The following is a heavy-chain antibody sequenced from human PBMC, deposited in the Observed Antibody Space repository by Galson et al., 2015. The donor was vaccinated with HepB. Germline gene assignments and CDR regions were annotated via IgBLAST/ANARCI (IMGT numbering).Heavy chain of an antibody. CDR3: ARVLFAGPELVQDVSGFDP. CDR1: GFTFSSSS. J-gene: IGHJ5*02. D-gene: IGHD6-6*01. V-gene: IGHV3-48*01. CDR2: VSSSSSTI. Sequence: SLRLSCAASGFTFSSSSMNWVRQAPGKGLEWVSYVSSSSSTIYYADSVKGRFTISRDNAKNSLYLQMNSLRAEDTAVYYCARVLFAGPELVQDVSGFDPWGQGTLVTVSS.